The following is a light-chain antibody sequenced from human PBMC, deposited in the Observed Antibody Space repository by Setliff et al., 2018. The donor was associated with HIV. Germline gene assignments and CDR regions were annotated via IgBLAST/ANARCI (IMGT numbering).Light chain of an antibody. CDR3: SSYTSSSPDV. J-gene: IGLJ1*01. V-gene: IGLV2-14*03. Sequence: QSALTQPASVSGSPGQSITISCTGTSSDVGGYNYVSWYQQHPGKAPKLMICDVSNRPSGVSNRFSGSKSGSTASLTISGLQAEDEADYYCSSYTSSSPDVFGTGTKVTVL. CDR1: SSDVGGYNY. CDR2: DVS.